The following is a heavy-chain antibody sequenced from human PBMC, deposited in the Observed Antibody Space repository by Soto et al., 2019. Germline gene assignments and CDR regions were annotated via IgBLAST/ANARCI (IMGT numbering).Heavy chain of an antibody. V-gene: IGHV4-39*07. CDR2: IYHSGST. J-gene: IGHJ4*02. D-gene: IGHD3-22*01. CDR3: ARVRRSSGYYYGY. Sequence: WETRSLTGPFSVASISSRSYYWGWIRQPPGKGLEWIGYIYHSGSTYYNPSLKSRVTMTRDTSTSTVYMELSSLRSEDTAVYYCARVRRSSGYYYGYWGQGTPVTVSS. CDR1: VASISSRSYY.